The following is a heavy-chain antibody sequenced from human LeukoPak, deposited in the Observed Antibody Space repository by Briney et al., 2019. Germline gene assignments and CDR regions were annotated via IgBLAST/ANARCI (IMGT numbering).Heavy chain of an antibody. CDR2: ISAYNGNT. D-gene: IGHD3-22*01. V-gene: IGHV1-18*01. CDR1: GYTFASYG. J-gene: IGHJ4*02. CDR3: ARAGQYYYDSSGYYPDY. Sequence: GASVKVSCKASGYTFASYGISWVRQAPGQGLEWMGWISAYNGNTNYAQKLQGRVTMTTDTSTSTAYMELRSLRSDDTAVYYCARAGQYYYDSSGYYPDYWGQGTLVTVSS.